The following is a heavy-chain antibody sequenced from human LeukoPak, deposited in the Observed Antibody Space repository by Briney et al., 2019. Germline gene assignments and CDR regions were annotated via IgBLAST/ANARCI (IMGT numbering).Heavy chain of an antibody. J-gene: IGHJ4*02. Sequence: GGSLRLSCAASGFTFTDYWITWVRQAPGKGLEWVSSISSSGSTIYYADSVKGRFTISRDNAKNSLYLQMNSLRAEDTAVYYCASRPRGSYYFDYWGQGTLVTVSS. CDR3: ASRPRGSYYFDY. CDR1: GFTFTDYW. V-gene: IGHV3-11*04. CDR2: ISSSGSTI. D-gene: IGHD2-15*01.